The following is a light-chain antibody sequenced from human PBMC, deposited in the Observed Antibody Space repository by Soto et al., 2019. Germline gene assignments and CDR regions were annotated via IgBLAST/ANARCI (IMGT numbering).Light chain of an antibody. CDR1: QGVVYIDGNTY. CDR3: MQGAHWPPST. J-gene: IGKJ3*01. Sequence: DVVMTQSPLSLPVTLGQPSAMSCSSRQGVVYIDGNTYLNCFQQRPGQSPRRLIYKVSIWDSGVPDRFSGGGSGTDFTLKISGVEADDVGVYYCMQGAHWPPSTFGPGTKVDIK. CDR2: KVS. V-gene: IGKV2D-30*01.